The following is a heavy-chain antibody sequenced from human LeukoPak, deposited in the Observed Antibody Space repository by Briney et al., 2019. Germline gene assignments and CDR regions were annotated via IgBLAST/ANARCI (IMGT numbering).Heavy chain of an antibody. CDR1: GYTFTSCG. J-gene: IGHJ5*02. D-gene: IGHD3-16*01. Sequence: GASVKVSCKASGYTFTSCGISWVRQAPGQGLEWMGWISAYNGNTNYAQKLQGRVTMTTDTSTSTAYMELRSLRSDDTAVYYCARAYDYVWGSPLNWFDPWGQGTLVTVSS. CDR3: ARAYDYVWGSPLNWFDP. CDR2: ISAYNGNT. V-gene: IGHV1-18*01.